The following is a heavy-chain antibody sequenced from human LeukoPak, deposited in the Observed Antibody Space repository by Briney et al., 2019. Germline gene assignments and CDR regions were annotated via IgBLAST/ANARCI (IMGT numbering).Heavy chain of an antibody. CDR3: AKDSGALRITIFGVVLGIDY. CDR2: INTDGSSI. CDR1: GFIFSSYW. D-gene: IGHD3-3*01. Sequence: GGSLRLSCAASGFIFSSYWMHWVRQAPGKGLVWVSRINTDGSSITYADSVKGRFTISRDNAKNTLYLQMNSLRAEDMALYYCAKDSGALRITIFGVVLGIDYWGQGTLVTVSS. J-gene: IGHJ4*02. V-gene: IGHV3-74*01.